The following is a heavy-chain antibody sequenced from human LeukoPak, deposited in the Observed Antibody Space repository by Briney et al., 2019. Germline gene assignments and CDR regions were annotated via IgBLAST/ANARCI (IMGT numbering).Heavy chain of an antibody. V-gene: IGHV3-33*03. D-gene: IGHD5-12*01. Sequence: GGSLRLSCAASGFTFSNYGMHWVRQAPGKGLEWLADIWYDESHNYYADSVKGRFTISRDNSKKTPYLQMNSLRAEDTAVYYCAKSFRQLEAYEDDMDVWGRGTTVTVSS. CDR2: IWYDESHN. CDR1: GFTFSNYG. CDR3: AKSFRQLEAYEDDMDV. J-gene: IGHJ6*03.